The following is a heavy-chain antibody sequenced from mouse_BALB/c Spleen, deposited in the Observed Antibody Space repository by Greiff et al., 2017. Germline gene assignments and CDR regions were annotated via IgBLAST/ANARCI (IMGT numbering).Heavy chain of an antibody. CDR1: GYTFTSYW. CDR2: IYPGDGDT. J-gene: IGHJ3*01. D-gene: IGHD1-2*01. Sequence: VQRVESGAELARPGASVKLSCKASGYTFTSYWMQWVKQRPGQGLEWIGAIYPGDGDTRYTQKFKGKATLTADKSSSTAYMQLSSLASEDSAVYYCARGATAGGFAYWGQGTLVTVSA. CDR3: ARGATAGGFAY. V-gene: IGHV1-87*01.